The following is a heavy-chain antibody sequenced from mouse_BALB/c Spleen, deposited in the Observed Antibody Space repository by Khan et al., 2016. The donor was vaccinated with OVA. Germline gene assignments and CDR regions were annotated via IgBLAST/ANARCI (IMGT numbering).Heavy chain of an antibody. Sequence: VQLKESGPGLVKPSQSLSLTCTVTGYSITSDYAWNWIRQFPGNKLEWMGYISYSGNTYYNPSLKSRISITRDTSKNQFFLQLNSVTTKDKATYYCERVNGGGINYWGQGTTLTVSS. J-gene: IGHJ2*01. CDR1: GYSITSDYA. CDR3: ERVNGGGINY. V-gene: IGHV3-2*02. D-gene: IGHD1-2*01. CDR2: ISYSGNT.